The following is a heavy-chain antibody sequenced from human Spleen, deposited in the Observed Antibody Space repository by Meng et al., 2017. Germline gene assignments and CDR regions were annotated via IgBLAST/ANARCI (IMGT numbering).Heavy chain of an antibody. Sequence: GGSLRPSCPASGFTFSSYSMTWVRQAPGKGLEWVSSISSSSSYIYYADSVKGRFTISRANAKNSLYLQMNSLRAEDRAVYYCARELIDVYSGYDYFDYWGHGTLVTVSS. J-gene: IGHJ4*01. CDR2: ISSSSSYI. CDR1: GFTFSSYS. D-gene: IGHD5-12*01. CDR3: ARELIDVYSGYDYFDY. V-gene: IGHV3-21*01.